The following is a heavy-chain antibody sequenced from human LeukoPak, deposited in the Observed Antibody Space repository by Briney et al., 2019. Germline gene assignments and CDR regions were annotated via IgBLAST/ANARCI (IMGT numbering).Heavy chain of an antibody. CDR1: GFTFSSSA. J-gene: IGHJ4*02. CDR3: AKQLGYCSDGSCYFPY. D-gene: IGHD2-15*01. CDR2: ISNNGGYT. V-gene: IGHV3-23*01. Sequence: GGSLRLTCAASGFTFSSSAMSWVRQAPGKGLEWVSAISNNGGYTYYADSVQGRFTISRDNSKSTLCLQMDSLRAEDTAVYYCAKQLGYCSDGSCYFPYWGQGTLVTVSS.